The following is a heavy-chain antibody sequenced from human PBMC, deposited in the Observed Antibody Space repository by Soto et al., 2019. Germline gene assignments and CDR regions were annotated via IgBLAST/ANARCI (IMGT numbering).Heavy chain of an antibody. J-gene: IGHJ4*02. V-gene: IGHV1-18*01. CDR2: ISPYNGNT. D-gene: IGHD3-22*01. CDR1: GYTFSGNA. CDR3: VRDPLIDGDF. Sequence: QIQLLQSGPEVKKLGASVKVSCKTSGYTFSGNAISWVRQAPGQGLEWMGWISPYNGNTYYAQKFQGRMIVTADKSTSTAYMDLRSLRSDDTAVYYCVRDPLIDGDFWGQGTLVTVSS.